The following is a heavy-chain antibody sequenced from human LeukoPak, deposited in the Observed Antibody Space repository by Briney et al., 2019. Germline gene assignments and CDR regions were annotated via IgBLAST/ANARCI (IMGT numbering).Heavy chain of an antibody. CDR1: GYTFTSYD. CDR3: ARGGIAVAGTIGKNAFDI. J-gene: IGHJ3*02. CDR2: ISAYNGNT. Sequence: ASVKVSCKASGYTFTSYDINWVRQAPGQGLEWMGWISAYNGNTNYAQKLQGRVTMTTDTSTSTAYMELRSLRSDDTAVYYCARGGIAVAGTIGKNAFDIWGQGTMVTVSS. V-gene: IGHV1-18*01. D-gene: IGHD6-19*01.